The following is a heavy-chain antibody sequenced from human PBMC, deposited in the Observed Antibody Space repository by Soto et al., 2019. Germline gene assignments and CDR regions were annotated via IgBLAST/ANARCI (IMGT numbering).Heavy chain of an antibody. D-gene: IGHD3-9*01. V-gene: IGHV4-39*01. J-gene: IGHJ5*02. CDR3: ARLPALRYFDWLHYNWFDP. CDR2: IYYSGST. Sequence: PSETLSLTCPVSGGSISSSSYYWGWIRQPPGKGLEWIGSIYYSGSTYYNPSLKSRVTISVDTSKNQFSLKLSSVTAADTAVYYCARLPALRYFDWLHYNWFDPWGQGTLVTVSS. CDR1: GGSISSSSYY.